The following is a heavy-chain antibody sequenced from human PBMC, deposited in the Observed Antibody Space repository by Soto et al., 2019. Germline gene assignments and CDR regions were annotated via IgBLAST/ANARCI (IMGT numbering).Heavy chain of an antibody. V-gene: IGHV3-23*01. CDR2: MIGGSHGT. J-gene: IGHJ5*02. Sequence: EVQLLQSGGGLAQPGGSLRLSFAASGFTLNNYAVAWVRQAPGKGLEWVSTMIGGSHGTAYSDSVRGRFTVSRDNSKYSLYLQMNSLGAEDTAMYYCAKGKSTGDLDWFDPWGQGSLVTVSS. CDR3: AKGKSTGDLDWFDP. D-gene: IGHD7-27*01. CDR1: GFTLNNYA.